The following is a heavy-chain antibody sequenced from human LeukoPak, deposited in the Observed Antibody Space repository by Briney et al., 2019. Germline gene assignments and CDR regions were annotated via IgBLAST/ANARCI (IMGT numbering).Heavy chain of an antibody. J-gene: IGHJ4*02. CDR2: IYYSGST. Sequence: SETLSLTCTVSGGSISSYYWSWIRQPPGKGLEWIGYIYYSGSTNYNPSLKSRVTISVDTSKNQFSLKLSSVTAADTAVYYCARRNYGYQYYFDYWGQGTLVTVSS. V-gene: IGHV4-59*08. CDR1: GGSISSYY. CDR3: ARRNYGYQYYFDY. D-gene: IGHD1-7*01.